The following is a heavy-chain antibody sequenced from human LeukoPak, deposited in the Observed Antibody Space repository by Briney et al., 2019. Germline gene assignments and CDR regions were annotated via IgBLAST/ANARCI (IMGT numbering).Heavy chain of an antibody. D-gene: IGHD6-19*01. CDR3: ARETDSSGWSYGMVV. V-gene: IGHV3-7*01. Sequence: GGSLRLSCAASGFTFSSYWMSWVRQAPWKGLEWVANIKQDGSEKYYVDSVKGRFTISRDNAKNSLYLQMNSLRAEDTAVYYCARETDSSGWSYGMVVWGQGTTVTVSS. J-gene: IGHJ6*02. CDR1: GFTFSSYW. CDR2: IKQDGSEK.